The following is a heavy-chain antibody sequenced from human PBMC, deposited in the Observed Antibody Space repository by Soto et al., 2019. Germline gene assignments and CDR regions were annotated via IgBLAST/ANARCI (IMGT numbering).Heavy chain of an antibody. V-gene: IGHV1-3*01. D-gene: IGHD6-19*01. CDR3: ARDSGIAVAGISDY. Sequence: ASVKVSCKASGYTFTSYAMHWVRQAPGQRLEWMGWINAGNGNTKYSQKLQGRVTITRDTSASTAYMELSSLRSEDTAVYYCARDSGIAVAGISDYWGQGTLVTVSS. CDR1: GYTFTSYA. J-gene: IGHJ4*02. CDR2: INAGNGNT.